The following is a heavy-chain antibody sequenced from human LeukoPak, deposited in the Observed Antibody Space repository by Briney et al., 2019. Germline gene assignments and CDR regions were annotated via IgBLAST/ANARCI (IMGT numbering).Heavy chain of an antibody. D-gene: IGHD5-12*01. CDR3: ARREYSGYDLIVDY. V-gene: IGHV1-8*01. CDR2: MNPNSGNT. CDR1: GYTFASYD. J-gene: IGHJ4*02. Sequence: ASVKVSCKASGYTFASYDINWVRQATGQGLEWMGWMNPNSGNTGYAQKFQGRVTMTRNTSISTAYMELSSLRSEDTAVYYCARREYSGYDLIVDYWGQGTLVTVSS.